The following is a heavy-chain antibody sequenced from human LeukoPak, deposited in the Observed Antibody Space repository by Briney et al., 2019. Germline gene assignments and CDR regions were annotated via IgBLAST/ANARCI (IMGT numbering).Heavy chain of an antibody. J-gene: IGHJ4*02. Sequence: GGSLRLSCAASGFTFRDYYMSWIRQAPGKGLEWVSYISSSGSYTKKADSVEGRFTISRDNAKNSMYLQMNSLRAEDTAGYYCWARYICGQGTLVTVSS. D-gene: IGHD5-24*01. CDR1: GFTFRDYY. V-gene: IGHV3-11*06. CDR3: WARYI. CDR2: ISSSGSYT.